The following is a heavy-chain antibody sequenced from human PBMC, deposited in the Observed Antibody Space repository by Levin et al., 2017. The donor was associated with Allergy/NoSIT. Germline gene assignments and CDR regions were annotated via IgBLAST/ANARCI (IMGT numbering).Heavy chain of an antibody. V-gene: IGHV1-2*02. CDR2: INPNSGGT. D-gene: IGHD6-13*01. CDR3: ARDDGGGSSWYDY. J-gene: IGHJ4*02. CDR1: GYTFTGYY. Sequence: EASVKVSCKASGYTFTGYYMHWVRQAPGQGLEWMGWINPNSGGTNYAQKFQGRVTMTRDTSISTAYMELSRLRSDDTAVYYCARDDGGGSSWYDYWGQGTLVTVSS.